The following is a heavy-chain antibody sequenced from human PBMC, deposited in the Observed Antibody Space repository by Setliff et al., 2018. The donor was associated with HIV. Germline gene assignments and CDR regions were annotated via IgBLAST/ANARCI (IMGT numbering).Heavy chain of an antibody. D-gene: IGHD3-3*01. CDR2: IHSSGRN. V-gene: IGHV4-39*07. Sequence: KSSETLSLTCSVSNASISGSNYYWGWIRQPPGKGLEWIGSIHSSGRNHSNPSLKSRVTISLDTSKNQFSLNLTSVTAADTAMYYCARGDFWSGYSDNLNWFDPWGQGTLVTVSS. J-gene: IGHJ5*02. CDR3: ARGDFWSGYSDNLNWFDP. CDR1: NASISGSNYY.